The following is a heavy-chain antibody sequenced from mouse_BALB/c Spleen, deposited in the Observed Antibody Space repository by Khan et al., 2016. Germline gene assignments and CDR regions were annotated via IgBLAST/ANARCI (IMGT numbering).Heavy chain of an antibody. CDR2: IHYSGST. Sequence: EVQLQESGPDLVKPSQSLSLTCTVTGYSITSGYSWHWIRQFPGNKLEWMGYIHYSGSTNYNPSLKSRISVTRDTSKNQFFLQLNSVSTEDTATLYCARERGLEGLAYWGQGTLVTVSA. D-gene: IGHD3-1*01. CDR1: GYSITSGYS. CDR3: ARERGLEGLAY. J-gene: IGHJ3*01. V-gene: IGHV3-1*02.